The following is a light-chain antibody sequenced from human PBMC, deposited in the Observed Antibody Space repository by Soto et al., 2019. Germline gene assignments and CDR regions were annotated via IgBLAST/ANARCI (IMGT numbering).Light chain of an antibody. CDR3: RSYTSSGTPFV. Sequence: QCALTHPASVSGSPRKSINIFCSATGSDGGNYKYVSSYQQHPGKAPKLIIYEVSNRPSGVSNRFSGSKSGNTASLTISGLQAEDEADYYCRSYTSSGTPFVFGTGTKVTVL. CDR1: GSDGGNYKY. V-gene: IGLV2-14*01. CDR2: EVS. J-gene: IGLJ1*01.